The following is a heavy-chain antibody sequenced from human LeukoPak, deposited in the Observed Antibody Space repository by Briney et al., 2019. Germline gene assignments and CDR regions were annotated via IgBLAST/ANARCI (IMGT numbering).Heavy chain of an antibody. CDR2: IFYTGGT. CDR1: GGSISSYY. D-gene: IGHD1-1*01. V-gene: IGHV4-59*12. Sequence: SETLSLTCTVSGGSISSYYWSWIRQPPGKGLEWIGYIFYTGGTYYNPSLKSRVTISVDTSKNQFSLKLSSVTAADTAVYYCARGAGSTTSNDAFDFWGQGTMVTVSS. CDR3: ARGAGSTTSNDAFDF. J-gene: IGHJ3*01.